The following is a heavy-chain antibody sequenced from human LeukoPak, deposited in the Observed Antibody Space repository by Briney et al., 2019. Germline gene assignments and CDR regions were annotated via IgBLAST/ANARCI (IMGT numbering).Heavy chain of an antibody. CDR2: INSDGSST. J-gene: IGHJ6*03. CDR3: ARNYYGPGSYWGYYYYYYMDV. Sequence: GGSLRLSCAASGFTFSSYWMHWVRQAPGKGLVWVSRINSDGSSTNYADSVKGRFTISRDNAKNTLYLQMNSLRAEDTAVYYCARNYYGPGSYWGYYYYYYMDVWGKGTTVTISS. D-gene: IGHD3-10*01. CDR1: GFTFSSYW. V-gene: IGHV3-74*01.